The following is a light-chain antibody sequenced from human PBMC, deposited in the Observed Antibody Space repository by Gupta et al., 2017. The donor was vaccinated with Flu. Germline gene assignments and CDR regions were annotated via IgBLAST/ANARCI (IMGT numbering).Light chain of an antibody. Sequence: ISCKSSQSILQSDGKTYLYWYLQMPCHPPRVLIYEVYTRFSGVPDRFSGSGSGTDFTLKISRVEAEDVGIYSCKQSIQVPPTFGPGTKVDIK. CDR3: KQSIQVPPT. V-gene: IGKV2D-29*01. CDR1: QSILQSDGKTY. CDR2: EVY. J-gene: IGKJ3*01.